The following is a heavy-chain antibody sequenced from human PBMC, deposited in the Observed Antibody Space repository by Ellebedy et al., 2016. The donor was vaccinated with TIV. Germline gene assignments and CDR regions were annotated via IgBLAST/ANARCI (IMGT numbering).Heavy chain of an antibody. CDR3: ARTGDLQQLVHGGDY. V-gene: IGHV7-4-1*02. Sequence: ASVKVSCKASGDTFSTYAISWVRQAPGQGLEWMGWINPNTGNPTYAQGFTGRFVFSLDTSVRTAYLQWSSLKASDTAMYYCARTGDLQQLVHGGDYWGQGTLVTVSS. CDR1: GDTFSTYA. D-gene: IGHD6-13*01. J-gene: IGHJ4*02. CDR2: INPNTGNP.